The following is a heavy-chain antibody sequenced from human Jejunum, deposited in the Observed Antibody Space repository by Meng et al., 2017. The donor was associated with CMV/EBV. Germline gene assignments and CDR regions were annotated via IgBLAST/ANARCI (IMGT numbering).Heavy chain of an antibody. CDR1: GFTFSGYA. CDR2: ISVSGDST. Sequence: ASGFTFSGYAMSWVRQAPGKGLGWVSVISVSGDSTYYADSVKGRFTISRDNSKNTLYLQMNSLRAEDTAVYYCAKGRGATAAASNYWGQGALVTVSS. J-gene: IGHJ4*02. V-gene: IGHV3-23*01. CDR3: AKGRGATAAASNY. D-gene: IGHD6-13*01.